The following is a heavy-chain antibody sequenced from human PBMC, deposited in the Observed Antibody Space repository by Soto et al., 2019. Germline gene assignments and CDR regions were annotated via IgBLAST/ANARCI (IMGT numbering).Heavy chain of an antibody. CDR3: ATYPWGSSIDY. D-gene: IGHD3-16*01. J-gene: IGHJ4*02. CDR2: ISNSGITR. CDR1: GLTFSSSE. Sequence: PGGSLRLSCAASGLTFSSSEMIWVRQAPGQGLEWISYISNSGITRYYADSVKGRFAISRDNAKNSVYLQMNYLGAEDTAVYYCATYPWGSSIDYWGQGTLVTVSS. V-gene: IGHV3-48*03.